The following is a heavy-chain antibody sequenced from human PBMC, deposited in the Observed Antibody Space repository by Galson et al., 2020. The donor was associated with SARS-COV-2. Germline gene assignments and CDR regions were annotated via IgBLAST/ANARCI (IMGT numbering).Heavy chain of an antibody. J-gene: IGHJ6*03. D-gene: IGHD2-15*01. CDR2: ISYSGST. Sequence: SETLSLTCSVSGGSISNYYWSWIRQPPGKGLEWIGYISYSGSTNYSPSLKSRVTISIDTAKNQFSLKLSSVTDADTAVYYCARGLSGWYPSYFYYMDGWGKGSSVTISS. V-gene: IGHV4-59*01. CDR3: ARGLSGWYPSYFYYMDG. CDR1: GGSISNYY.